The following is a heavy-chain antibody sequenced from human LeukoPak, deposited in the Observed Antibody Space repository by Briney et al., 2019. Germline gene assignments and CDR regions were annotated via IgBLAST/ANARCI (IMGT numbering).Heavy chain of an antibody. CDR1: GFTFSNYW. J-gene: IGHJ4*02. CDR3: GRVSQWAFDY. V-gene: IGHV3-7*01. CDR2: MKEDGSEK. D-gene: IGHD2-8*01. Sequence: GGSLRLSCSASGFTFSNYWMSWVRQAPGKGLEWVANMKEDGSEKYYVDSVKGRFTISRDNAKNSLYLQVNSLRAEDTAVYYCGRVSQWAFDYWGQGTLVTVSS.